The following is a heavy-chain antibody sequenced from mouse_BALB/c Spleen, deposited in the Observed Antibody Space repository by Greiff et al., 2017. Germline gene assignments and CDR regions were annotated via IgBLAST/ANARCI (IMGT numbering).Heavy chain of an antibody. Sequence: ESGPGLVKPSQSLSLTCTVTGYSITSDYAWNWIRQFPGNKLEWMGYISYSGSTSYNPSLKSRISITRDTSKNQFFLQLNSVTTEDTATYYCARKGYWYFDVWGAGTTVTVSS. J-gene: IGHJ1*01. CDR3: ARKGYWYFDV. CDR2: ISYSGST. V-gene: IGHV3-2*02. CDR1: GYSITSDYA.